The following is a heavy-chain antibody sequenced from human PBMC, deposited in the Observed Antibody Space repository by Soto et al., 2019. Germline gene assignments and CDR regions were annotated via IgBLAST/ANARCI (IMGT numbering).Heavy chain of an antibody. CDR3: AKDGSLGGEDWFDP. J-gene: IGHJ5*02. D-gene: IGHD3-16*01. CDR1: GFTFSSHA. V-gene: IGHV3-23*01. CDR2: ISSSGGNT. Sequence: AGGSLRLSCEASGFTFSSHAMSWVRQAPGKGLEWVSAISSSGGNTYYADSVKGRFTISRDNSKITLYLQMNSLRAEDTAVYYCAKDGSLGGEDWFDPWGQGTLVTVSS.